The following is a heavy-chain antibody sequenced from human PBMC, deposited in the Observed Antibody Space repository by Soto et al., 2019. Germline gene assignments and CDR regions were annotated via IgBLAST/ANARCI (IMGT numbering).Heavy chain of an antibody. CDR1: GFTVSSNY. J-gene: IGHJ6*03. D-gene: IGHD3-10*01. CDR3: ASNTMVRGNYYYMDV. Sequence: EVQLVESGGGLVQPGGSLRLSCAASGFTVSSNYMSWARQAPGKGLEWVSVIYSGGSTYYADSVKGRFTISRDNSKNTLYLQMNSLRAEDTAVYYCASNTMVRGNYYYMDVWGKGTTVTVSS. CDR2: IYSGGST. V-gene: IGHV3-66*01.